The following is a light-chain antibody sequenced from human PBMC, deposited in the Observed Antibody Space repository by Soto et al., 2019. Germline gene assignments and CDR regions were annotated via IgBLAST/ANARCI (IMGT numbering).Light chain of an antibody. Sequence: EMVLTQSPGTLSLSLGERATLSCRASQSLRTNSLALYQQKPGXAPRLRISGVYSRAAGIPDRFSGSGSGTDFTLTISRLEPEDFAVYYCQQYDTSPRTFGQGTKVDIK. CDR1: QSLRTNS. V-gene: IGKV3-20*01. J-gene: IGKJ1*01. CDR3: QQYDTSPRT. CDR2: GVY.